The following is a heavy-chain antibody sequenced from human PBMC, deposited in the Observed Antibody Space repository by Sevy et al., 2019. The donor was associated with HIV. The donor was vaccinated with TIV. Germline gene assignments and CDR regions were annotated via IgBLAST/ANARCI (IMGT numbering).Heavy chain of an antibody. J-gene: IGHJ5*02. CDR2: IYWDDDK. CDR3: ASRDYGDYVDWFDP. Sequence: SGPTLVKPTQTLTLTCTFSGYSLSTNGVGVGWIRQPPGKALECLALIYWDDDKHYSPSLKSRLTITKDTSKNQVVLTMTNMDPVDTATYYCASRDYGDYVDWFDPWGQGTLVTVSS. D-gene: IGHD4-17*01. V-gene: IGHV2-5*02. CDR1: GYSLSTNGVG.